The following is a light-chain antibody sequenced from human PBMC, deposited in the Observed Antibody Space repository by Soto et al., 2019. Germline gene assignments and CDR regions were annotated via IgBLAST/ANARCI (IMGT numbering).Light chain of an antibody. CDR3: QQSYNSLTWT. V-gene: IGKV1-39*01. J-gene: IGKJ1*01. CDR2: AAS. Sequence: QLTLYPSSLSAXVGDXVTIXXRXSQSISSYLIWYQQKPPKAPKLLIYAASTFQTRVPSTFSSCRSGPDINPTISSMLPEDFATTYCQQSYNSLTWTLGQGTKVDIK. CDR1: QSISSY.